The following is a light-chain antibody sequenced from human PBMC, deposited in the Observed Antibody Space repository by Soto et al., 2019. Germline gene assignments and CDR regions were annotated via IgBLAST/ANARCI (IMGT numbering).Light chain of an antibody. CDR2: SAS. CDR3: QQTRSFPLT. J-gene: IGKJ4*01. V-gene: IGKV1-12*01. CDR1: QAITSW. Sequence: DIHVTQSPSSVSASVGYRVTITCRASQAITSWLAWYQQKPGRAPKLLIYSASSLQSGAPSRFTGSGSGTDFTLTITSLQPDDAAVYYCQQTRSFPLTFGGGTKVEI.